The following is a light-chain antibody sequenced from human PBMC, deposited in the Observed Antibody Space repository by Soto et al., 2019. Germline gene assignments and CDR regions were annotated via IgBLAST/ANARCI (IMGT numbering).Light chain of an antibody. V-gene: IGLV2-14*03. CDR2: XXX. J-gene: IGLJ2*01. CDR3: TSFTDSSTPVV. Sequence: QSALTQPASVSGSPGQSITISCTGTSRDVGYYNYVSWYQQRPGKAPKLMIFXXXXXXXXXXXXXXXXKSGNTASLTISGLXXXXXXXXXCTSFTDSSTPVVFGGGTKVTVL. CDR1: SRDVGYYNY.